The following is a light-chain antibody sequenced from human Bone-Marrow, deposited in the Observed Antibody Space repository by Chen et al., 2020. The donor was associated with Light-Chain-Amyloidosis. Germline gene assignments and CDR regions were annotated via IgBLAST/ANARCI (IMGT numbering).Light chain of an antibody. CDR3: QSYQGSSQGV. V-gene: IGLV6-57*01. CDR1: SGSIATNY. J-gene: IGLJ3*02. Sequence: NFMLTQPHSVSESPGKTVIISCTCSSGSIATNYVQWYQQRPGSSPTTVSYEDDQRPSGVPDRFSGSIDRSSNSASLTISGLKTEDEADYYCQSYQGSSQGVFGGGTKLTVL. CDR2: EDD.